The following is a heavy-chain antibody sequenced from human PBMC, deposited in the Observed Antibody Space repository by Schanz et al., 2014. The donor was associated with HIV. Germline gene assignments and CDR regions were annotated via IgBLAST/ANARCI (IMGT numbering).Heavy chain of an antibody. CDR2: IWYDGSNK. Sequence: QVQLVESGGGLVKAGGSLRLSCAASGFTFSSYAMHWVRQAPGKGLEWVAVIWYDGSNKYYADSVKGRFTISRDNSKNTLYLKMNSLRAEDTAVYYCARAGGEGQQWLNYYFGMDVWGQGTTVIV. CDR3: ARAGGEGQQWLNYYFGMDV. J-gene: IGHJ6*02. CDR1: GFTFSSYA. D-gene: IGHD5-18*01. V-gene: IGHV3-33*08.